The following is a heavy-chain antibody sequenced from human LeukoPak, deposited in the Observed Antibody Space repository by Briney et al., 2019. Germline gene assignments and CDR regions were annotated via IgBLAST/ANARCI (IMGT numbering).Heavy chain of an antibody. V-gene: IGHV4-4*07. CDR2: IYARGRT. Sequence: PSETLSLTCTVSGGSISNYYWSWIRQPAGKGLEWIGRIYARGRTNYNPSLKSRVTISVDKSKNQFSRKLTSVTAADTAVYYCARDHPPDYYDSSGLKTWGQGTLVTVSS. D-gene: IGHD3-22*01. J-gene: IGHJ5*02. CDR1: GGSISNYY. CDR3: ARDHPPDYYDSSGLKT.